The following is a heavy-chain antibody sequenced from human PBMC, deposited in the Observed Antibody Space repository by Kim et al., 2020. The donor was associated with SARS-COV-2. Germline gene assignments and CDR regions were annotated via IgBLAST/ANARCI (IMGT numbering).Heavy chain of an antibody. V-gene: IGHV3-53*01. D-gene: IGHD3-10*01. Sequence: GGSLRLSCAASGFAVSNNYMNWVRQAPGKGLEWVSVIYSDGSTYYADSVKGRSTISRDNSENTLFLQLNNLRVEDTAMYYCARGSGTPMRYYYYYMDVW. J-gene: IGHJ6*03. CDR3: ARGSGTPMRYYYYYMDV. CDR2: IYSDGST. CDR1: GFAVSNNY.